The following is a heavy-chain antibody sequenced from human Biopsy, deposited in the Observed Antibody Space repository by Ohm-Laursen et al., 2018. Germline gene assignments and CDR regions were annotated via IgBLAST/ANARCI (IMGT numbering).Heavy chain of an antibody. CDR3: AKDVRVKVQLDGMDV. V-gene: IGHV3-9*01. CDR1: GFTFDDYA. J-gene: IGHJ6*02. Sequence: SLRLSCAASGFTFDDYAMHWVRQAPGKGLEWVSGISWHSGGRGYADSVKGRFTISRDNAEKLLYLQMNSLRAEDTALYYCAKDVRVKVQLDGMDVWGQGTTVTVSS. CDR2: ISWHSGGR. D-gene: IGHD1-1*01.